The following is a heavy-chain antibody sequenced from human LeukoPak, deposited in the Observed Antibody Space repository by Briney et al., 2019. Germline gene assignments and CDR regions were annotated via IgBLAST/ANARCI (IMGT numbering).Heavy chain of an antibody. J-gene: IGHJ4*02. V-gene: IGHV1-2*02. Sequence: ASVKVSCKASGYTFTGYYMHWVRQAPGQGLEWMGWINPNSGGTNYAQKFQGRVTMTRDTSISTAYMELSRLRSDHTAVYYCARDGGWDFWSGAKGPYVDFWGQGTLVTVSS. D-gene: IGHD3-3*01. CDR1: GYTFTGYY. CDR2: INPNSGGT. CDR3: ARDGGWDFWSGAKGPYVDF.